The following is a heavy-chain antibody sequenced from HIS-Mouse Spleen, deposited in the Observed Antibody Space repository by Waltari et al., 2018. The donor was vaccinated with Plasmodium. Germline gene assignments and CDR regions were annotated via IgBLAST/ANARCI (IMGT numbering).Heavy chain of an antibody. CDR2: ISYDGSNK. Sequence: QVQLVESGGGVVQPGRSLRLSCAASGFTFSSYGMHWVRQAPGKGREWVAVISYDGSNKYYADSVKGRVTISRENSKNTLYLQMNSLRAEDTAVYYCATSGLTGGTYYFDYWGQGTLVTVSS. D-gene: IGHD7-27*01. J-gene: IGHJ4*02. CDR1: GFTFSSYG. V-gene: IGHV3-30*03. CDR3: ATSGLTGGTYYFDY.